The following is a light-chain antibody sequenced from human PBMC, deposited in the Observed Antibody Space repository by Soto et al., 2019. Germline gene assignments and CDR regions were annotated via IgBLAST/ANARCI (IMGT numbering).Light chain of an antibody. Sequence: QSVLTQPPSVSGAPGQRVTISCTGSSSNIGAGYDVHWYQQLPGTAPKLLIYGNSNRPSGVPDRFSGSKSGTSASLAITGLQAEDEADYCCQSYDSSLSATVVFGGGTKLTVL. V-gene: IGLV1-40*01. J-gene: IGLJ2*01. CDR2: GNS. CDR3: QSYDSSLSATVV. CDR1: SSNIGAGYD.